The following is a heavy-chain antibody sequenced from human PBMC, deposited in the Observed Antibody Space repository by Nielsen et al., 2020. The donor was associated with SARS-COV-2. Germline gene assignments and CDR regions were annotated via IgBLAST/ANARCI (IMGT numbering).Heavy chain of an antibody. J-gene: IGHJ6*02. CDR2: IYYSGGT. CDR3: ARDLTTYYDFWSGPYYYGMDV. Sequence: SETLSLTCTVSGGSISSYYWSWIRQPPGKGLEWIGYIYYSGGTNYNPPLKSRVTISVDTSKNQFSLKLSAVTAADTAVYYCARDLTTYYDFWSGPYYYGMDVWGQGTTVTVSS. CDR1: GGSISSYY. D-gene: IGHD3-3*01. V-gene: IGHV4-59*01.